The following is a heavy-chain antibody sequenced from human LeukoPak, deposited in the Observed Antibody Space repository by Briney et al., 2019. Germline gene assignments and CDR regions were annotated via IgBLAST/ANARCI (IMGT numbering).Heavy chain of an antibody. V-gene: IGHV3-30*04. CDR2: ISNDERTI. CDR1: GFAFRTHV. Sequence: AGGSLRLSCAVSGFAFRTHVIHWVRQAPGKGLEWVAVISNDERTIFYADSVKGRFTLSRDNSKSTLYLQMNSLRAEDTAVYYCVREAYYASGSPPTYYFDSWGQGTLVTVSS. D-gene: IGHD3-16*01. J-gene: IGHJ4*02. CDR3: VREAYYASGSPPTYYFDS.